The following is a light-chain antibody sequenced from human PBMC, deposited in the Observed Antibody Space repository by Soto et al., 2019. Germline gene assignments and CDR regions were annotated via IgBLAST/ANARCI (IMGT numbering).Light chain of an antibody. Sequence: EIVLTQSPGTLSLSPGEGATLSCRASQSVSSSHLAWYRQRAGQAPTLLIYGASSRATGIPDRFSGSVSGTDFTLTIRRLEPEDFAVYFCQQYGASPFTFGPGTRVDIK. CDR1: QSVSSSH. CDR2: GAS. V-gene: IGKV3-20*01. CDR3: QQYGASPFT. J-gene: IGKJ3*01.